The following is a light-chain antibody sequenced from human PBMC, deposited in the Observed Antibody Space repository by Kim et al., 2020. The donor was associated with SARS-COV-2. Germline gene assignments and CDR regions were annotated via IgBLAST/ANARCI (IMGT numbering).Light chain of an antibody. Sequence: QSALTQPASVSGSPGQSITISCTGTSSDVGGYNYVSWYQQHPAKAPKLMIYDVSNRPSGVSNLFSGSKSGNTASLTISGLQAEDEADYYCSSYTSSSTLYVFGTGTKVTVL. CDR3: SSYTSSSTLYV. V-gene: IGLV2-14*03. J-gene: IGLJ1*01. CDR2: DVS. CDR1: SSDVGGYNY.